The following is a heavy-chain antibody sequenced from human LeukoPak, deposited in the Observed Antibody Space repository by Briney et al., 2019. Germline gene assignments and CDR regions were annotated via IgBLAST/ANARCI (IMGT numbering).Heavy chain of an antibody. CDR2: IYTGGNT. D-gene: IGHD6-13*01. J-gene: IGHJ4*02. CDR3: ARDASSSSWYEMGY. V-gene: IGHV3-53*01. Sequence: GGSLRLSCAASGFTVSSNYMNWVRQAPGKGLEWVSVIYTGGNTYYADSVKGRFTISRDNAKNSLYLQMNSLRAEDTALYYCARDASSSSWYEMGYWGQGTLVTVSS. CDR1: GFTVSSNY.